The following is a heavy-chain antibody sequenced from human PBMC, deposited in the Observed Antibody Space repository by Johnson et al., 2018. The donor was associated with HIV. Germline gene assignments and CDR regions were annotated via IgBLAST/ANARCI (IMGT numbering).Heavy chain of an antibody. CDR3: ARDSPMIQLWDDAFDI. D-gene: IGHD5-18*01. V-gene: IGHV3-30*04. J-gene: IGHJ3*02. Sequence: QVQLVESGGGVVQPGRSLRLSCAASGFTFSSYAIHWVRQAPGKGLEWVAAISYDGSNKYYADSVKGRFTISRDNSKTTLYLQMNSLRAEDTAVYYCARDSPMIQLWDDAFDIWGQGTMVTVSS. CDR2: ISYDGSNK. CDR1: GFTFSSYA.